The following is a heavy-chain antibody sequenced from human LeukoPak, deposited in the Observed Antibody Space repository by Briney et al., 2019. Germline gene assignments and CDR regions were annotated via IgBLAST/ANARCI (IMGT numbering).Heavy chain of an antibody. J-gene: IGHJ5*02. CDR2: IIPIFGTA. Sequence: GSSVKVSCKASEGTFSSYAISWVRQAPGQGLEWMGGIIPIFGTANYAQKFQGRVTITADESTSTAYMELSSLRSEDTAVYYCARGKRYSSGWYTQLGVGWFDPWGQGTLVTVSS. V-gene: IGHV1-69*01. D-gene: IGHD6-19*01. CDR3: ARGKRYSSGWYTQLGVGWFDP. CDR1: EGTFSSYA.